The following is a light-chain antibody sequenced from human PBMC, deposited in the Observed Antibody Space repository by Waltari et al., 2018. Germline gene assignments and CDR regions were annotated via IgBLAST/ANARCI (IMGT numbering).Light chain of an antibody. CDR2: VAS. Sequence: AIQMTQSPSSLSASVGDRVTITCRASQGIKNDLGWYQPKPGKAPKLLIYVASSLQSGVPSRFSGGGSGTDFTLTISSLQPEDSVTYYCLQDYNYPLTFGGGTKVKIK. V-gene: IGKV1-6*01. J-gene: IGKJ4*01. CDR1: QGIKND. CDR3: LQDYNYPLT.